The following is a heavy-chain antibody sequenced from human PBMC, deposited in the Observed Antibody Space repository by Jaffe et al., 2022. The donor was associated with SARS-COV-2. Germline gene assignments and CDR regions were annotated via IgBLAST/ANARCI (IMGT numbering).Heavy chain of an antibody. Sequence: QVQLQQWGAGLLKPSETLSLTCAVYGGSFSGYYWSWIRQPPGKGLEWIGEINHSGSTNYNPSLKSRVTISVDTSKNQFSLKLSSVTAADTAVYYCARERRRMVRGGRGGFDPWGQGTLVTVSS. D-gene: IGHD3-10*01. CDR1: GGSFSGYY. CDR3: ARERRRMVRGGRGGFDP. J-gene: IGHJ5*02. CDR2: INHSGST. V-gene: IGHV4-34*01.